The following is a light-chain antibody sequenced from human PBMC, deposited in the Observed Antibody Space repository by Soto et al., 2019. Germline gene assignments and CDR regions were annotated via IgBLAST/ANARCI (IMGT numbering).Light chain of an antibody. V-gene: IGKV3-15*01. Sequence: EIVMTQSPATLSVSPGERATLSCRASQSVSSNLAWYQQKPGQAPRLLIYGASTRATGIPARFSGSWSGTEFTPTISSLQSEDFAVYYCQQYNNWAPAWTFGQGTKVEIK. CDR1: QSVSSN. CDR3: QQYNNWAPAWT. J-gene: IGKJ1*01. CDR2: GAS.